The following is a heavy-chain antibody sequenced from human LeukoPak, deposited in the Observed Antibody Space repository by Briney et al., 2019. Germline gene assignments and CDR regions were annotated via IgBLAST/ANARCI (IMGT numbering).Heavy chain of an antibody. CDR3: ARGLDYYDSSGYYPNDAFDI. D-gene: IGHD3-22*01. V-gene: IGHV4-39*01. CDR2: IYYSGST. Sequence: SETLSLTCAVSGGSISSNSEYWGWIRQPPGKGLEWIGSIYYSGSTYYNPSLKSRVTISVDTSKNQFSLKLSSVTAADTAVYYCARGLDYYDSSGYYPNDAFDIWGQGTMVTVSS. J-gene: IGHJ3*02. CDR1: GGSISSNSEY.